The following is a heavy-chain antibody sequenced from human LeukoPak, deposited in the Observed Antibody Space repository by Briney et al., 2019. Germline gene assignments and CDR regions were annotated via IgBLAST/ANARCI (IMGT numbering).Heavy chain of an antibody. J-gene: IGHJ4*02. V-gene: IGHV3-23*01. CDR1: RFTFNSHA. D-gene: IGHD3-10*01. Sequence: GGSLRLSCAASRFTFNSHAMNWVRHAPGKGLEWGSGIGKSDANPHYTHPGKGRFTISRDNSKNKLFLQMNSLRAEDKAVYFCEKDRGFYGSATYYFDYWGQGTMVTVSS. CDR3: EKDRGFYGSATYYFDY. CDR2: IGKSDANP.